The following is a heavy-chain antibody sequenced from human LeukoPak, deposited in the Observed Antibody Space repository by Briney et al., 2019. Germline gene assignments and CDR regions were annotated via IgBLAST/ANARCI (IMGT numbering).Heavy chain of an antibody. D-gene: IGHD2-21*02. CDR2: IYYSGST. J-gene: IGHJ3*02. V-gene: IGHV4-59*01. CDR1: GGSSSGYY. CDR3: ARYVVVTATWDAFDI. Sequence: SETLSLTCAVYGGSSSGYYWSWIRQPPGKGLEWIGYIYYSGSTNYNPSLKSRVTISVDTSKNQFSLKLSSVTAADTAVYYCARYVVVTATWDAFDIWGQGTMVTVSS.